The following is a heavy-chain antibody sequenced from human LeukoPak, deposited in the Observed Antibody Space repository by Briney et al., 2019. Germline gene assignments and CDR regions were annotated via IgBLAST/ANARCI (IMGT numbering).Heavy chain of an antibody. CDR2: IISMFGTT. Sequence: SVKVSCKASGGTFSSYGITWVRQAPGQGLEWMGGIISMFGTTNYAQNFQGRVTITADESTSTAYMEVSSLRSEDTAMYYCAKGKARAIPATAKAYYYLDVWGTGTTVTVSS. CDR3: AKGKARAIPATAKAYYYLDV. V-gene: IGHV1-69*13. D-gene: IGHD6-13*01. J-gene: IGHJ6*03. CDR1: GGTFSSYG.